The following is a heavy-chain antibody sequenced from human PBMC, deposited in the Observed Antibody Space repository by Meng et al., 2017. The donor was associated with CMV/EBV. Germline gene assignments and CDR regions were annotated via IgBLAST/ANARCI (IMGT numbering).Heavy chain of an antibody. CDR3: ARGGIAAAGLH. J-gene: IGHJ4*02. V-gene: IGHV4-39*07. CDR1: CGSRRSSSYY. CDR2: IYYSGST. Sequence: QLQPQEAGPGLWKPSETLSVPCTVSCGSRRSSSYYWGWIRQPPGKGLEWIGSIYYSGSTYYNPSLKSRVTISVDTSKNQFSLKLSSVTAADTAVYYCARGGIAAAGLHWGQGTLVTVSS. D-gene: IGHD6-13*01.